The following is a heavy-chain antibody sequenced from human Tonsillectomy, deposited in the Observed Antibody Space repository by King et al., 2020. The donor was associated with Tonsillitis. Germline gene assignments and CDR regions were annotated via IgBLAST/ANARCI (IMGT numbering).Heavy chain of an antibody. J-gene: IGHJ2*01. CDR3: ARRVLVTGTINWYFDL. CDR1: GGPISSSSYY. CDR2: IYYSWST. Sequence: QLQESGPGLVKPSETLSLTCTASGGPISSSSYYWGWIRQPPGKGLEWIGSIYYSWSTYYNPSLKSRVTISVDTSKNQFSLKRSSVTAPDTAVYYCARRVLVTGTINWYFDLWGRGTLVAVSS. D-gene: IGHD1-20*01. V-gene: IGHV4-39*01.